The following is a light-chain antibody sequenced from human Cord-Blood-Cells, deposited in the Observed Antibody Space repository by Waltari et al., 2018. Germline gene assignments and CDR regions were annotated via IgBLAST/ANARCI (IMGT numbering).Light chain of an antibody. CDR3: CSYAGSSTWV. CDR1: SSDVGSYNL. V-gene: IGLV2-23*01. Sequence: QSALTQPASVSVSPGQSITISCTGTSSDVGSYNLVSWYQQHPGKTPTLMISEGSKRPSGVSNRFSGSKSGNTASLTISGLQAEDEADYYCCSYAGSSTWVFGGGTKLTVL. CDR2: EGS. J-gene: IGLJ3*02.